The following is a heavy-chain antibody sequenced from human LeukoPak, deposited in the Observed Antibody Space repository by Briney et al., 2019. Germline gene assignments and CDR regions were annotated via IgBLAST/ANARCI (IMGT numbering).Heavy chain of an antibody. J-gene: IGHJ4*02. CDR1: GSTFTSYG. V-gene: IGHV1-18*01. CDR2: ISAYNGNT. D-gene: IGHD4-23*01. CDR3: AIRTVVGGFDY. Sequence: GASVKVSCKAPGSTFTSYGINWVRQAPGQGLEWMGWISAYNGNTNYAQKFQGRVTMTTDTSTNTAYMELRSLRSDDTAVYCCAIRTVVGGFDYWGQGTLVTVSS.